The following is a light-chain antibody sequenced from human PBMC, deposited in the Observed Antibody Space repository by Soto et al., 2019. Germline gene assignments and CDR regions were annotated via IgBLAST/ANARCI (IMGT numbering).Light chain of an antibody. J-gene: IGKJ4*01. V-gene: IGKV1D-12*01. CDR1: QGIRTW. Sequence: DIQMTQSPSSVPASVGDRVTITCRASQGIRTWLAWYQQKPGEAPKLLIFAASSLRSGVPTRFSGSGAVTDFTLTISNLQPEDCATYYCQQTDSFPLSFGGGTKVEI. CDR3: QQTDSFPLS. CDR2: AAS.